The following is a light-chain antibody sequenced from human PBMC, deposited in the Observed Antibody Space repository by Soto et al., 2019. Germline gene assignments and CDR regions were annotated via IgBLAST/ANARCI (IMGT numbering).Light chain of an antibody. CDR1: QSISDT. CDR3: QQYGSSPET. J-gene: IGKJ1*01. Sequence: EIVMTQSPATLSVSPGGRATLSCRASQSISDTLAWYQQKPGQAPRLLIYGASKRATGIPERFSGSGSGTDFTLTISRLEPEDFAVYFCQQYGSSPETFGQGTKVDIK. V-gene: IGKV3-20*01. CDR2: GAS.